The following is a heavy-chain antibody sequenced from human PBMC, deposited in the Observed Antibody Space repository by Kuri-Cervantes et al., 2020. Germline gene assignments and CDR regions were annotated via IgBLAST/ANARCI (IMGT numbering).Heavy chain of an antibody. D-gene: IGHD6-13*01. Sequence: GSLRLSCTVSGGSVSSGSYYWSWIRQPPGKGLEWIGYIYYSGSTNYNPSLKSRVTISVDTSKNQFSLKLSSVTAADTAVYYCARGGGYSSSWYADYWGQGTLVTVSS. V-gene: IGHV4-61*01. CDR2: IYYSGST. CDR1: GGSVSSGSYY. J-gene: IGHJ4*02. CDR3: ARGGGYSSSWYADY.